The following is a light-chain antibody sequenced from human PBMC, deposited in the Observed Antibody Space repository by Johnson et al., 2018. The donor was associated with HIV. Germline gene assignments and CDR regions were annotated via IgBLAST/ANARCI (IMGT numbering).Light chain of an antibody. J-gene: IGLJ1*01. CDR1: SSNIGNSY. V-gene: IGLV1-51*01. CDR3: GSWDSSLSAFV. CDR2: DNN. Sequence: QSVLTQPPSVSAAPGQKVTISCSGSSSNIGNSYVSWYQQLPGTAPKLLIYDNNKRPSEIPDRFSGSKSGTSATLGITGLQTGDETDYYFGSWDSSLSAFVFGTGTKVTVL.